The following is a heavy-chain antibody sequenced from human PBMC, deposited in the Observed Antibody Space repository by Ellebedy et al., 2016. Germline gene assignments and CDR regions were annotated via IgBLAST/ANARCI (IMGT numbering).Heavy chain of an antibody. Sequence: ASVQVSCXASGYTFSRFHAYWVRQPPGQGLEWMGVIHPSGGSTSYAQNFQGRVTMTTDTSTSTVYMDLSSLTSADTAMYYCARGGVYSPNWYFDVWGRGTLVTVSS. CDR3: ARGGVYSPNWYFDV. D-gene: IGHD5/OR15-5a*01. CDR2: IHPSGGST. CDR1: GYTFSRFH. J-gene: IGHJ2*01. V-gene: IGHV1-46*01.